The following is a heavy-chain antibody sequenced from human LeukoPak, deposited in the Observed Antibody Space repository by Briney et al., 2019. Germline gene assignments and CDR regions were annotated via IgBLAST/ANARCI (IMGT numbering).Heavy chain of an antibody. Sequence: PGGSLRLSCAAPGFTVSSNFLSWVRQAPGKGLEWVSVIYSGGSTYYADSVKGRFTISRDNSKNTLYLQMNSLRAEDTAVYYCARVGGSSWYDYYYYGMDVWGKGTTVTVSS. V-gene: IGHV3-53*01. CDR2: IYSGGST. CDR3: ARVGGSSWYDYYYYGMDV. J-gene: IGHJ6*04. CDR1: GFTVSSNF. D-gene: IGHD6-13*01.